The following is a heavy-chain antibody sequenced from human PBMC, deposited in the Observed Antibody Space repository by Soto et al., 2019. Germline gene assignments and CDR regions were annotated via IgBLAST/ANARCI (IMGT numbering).Heavy chain of an antibody. CDR3: AKDRHIVVVTANHDVFDI. CDR2: ISYDGSDE. Sequence: RLSCAASGFNFSNYGMHWVRQAPGKGLEWVALISYDGSDEYYPNSVKGRFTISRDNSKNTVYLQMNSLRAEDTAVYYCAKDRHIVVVTANHDVFDIWGQGTMVTVSS. D-gene: IGHD2-21*02. J-gene: IGHJ3*02. CDR1: GFNFSNYG. V-gene: IGHV3-30*18.